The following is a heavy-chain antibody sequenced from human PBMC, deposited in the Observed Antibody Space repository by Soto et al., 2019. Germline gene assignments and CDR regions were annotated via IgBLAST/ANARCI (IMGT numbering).Heavy chain of an antibody. V-gene: IGHV6-1*01. J-gene: IGHJ5*02. D-gene: IGHD5-12*01. CDR2: TYFRSKWYN. CDR1: GDSVPSNTAS. CDR3: AKGDNLGPKTGYAFDP. Sequence: SQTLSLTCAISGDSVPSNTASWNWLRQSPSRALDWLGRTYFRSKWYNDYAVSVKSRIIINPDTSNNQFSLQLNSVTPEDTAVYFCAKGDNLGPKTGYAFDPWGQGIMVTVSS.